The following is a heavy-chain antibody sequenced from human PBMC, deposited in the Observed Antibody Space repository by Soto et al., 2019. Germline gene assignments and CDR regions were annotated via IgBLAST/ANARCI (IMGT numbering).Heavy chain of an antibody. CDR2: IWYDGSNK. D-gene: IGHD1-7*01. V-gene: IGHV3-33*01. J-gene: IGHJ4*02. CDR1: GSIFSGYG. Sequence: QKYLVESGGGVVQPGGSLRLSCVASGSIFSGYGMHWVRQAPGKGLEWVAVIWYDGSNKYYADSVKGRFAISRDNSKNMLYLQMDSLRAEDTAVYYCARDGIGGTVFRGFCVYWGQGTLVTVSS. CDR3: ARDGIGGTVFRGFCVY.